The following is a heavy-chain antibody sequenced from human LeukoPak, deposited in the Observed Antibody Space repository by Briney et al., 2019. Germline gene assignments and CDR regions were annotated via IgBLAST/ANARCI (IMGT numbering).Heavy chain of an antibody. CDR2: IYSGGST. V-gene: IGHV3-66*01. Sequence: GGSLRLSCAASGFTVSSNYMNWVRQAPGKGLEWVSVIYSGGSTYYADSVKGRFTISRDNSKNTLYLQMNTLRADDTAVYYCAKDHGSSDWYYFDYWGQGTLVTVSS. CDR1: GFTVSSNY. CDR3: AKDHGSSDWYYFDY. J-gene: IGHJ4*02. D-gene: IGHD6-13*01.